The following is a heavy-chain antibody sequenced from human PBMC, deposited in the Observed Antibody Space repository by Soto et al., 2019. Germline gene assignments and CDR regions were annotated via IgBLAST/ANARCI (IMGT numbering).Heavy chain of an antibody. Sequence: SETLSLTCAVYGGSFSGCYWSWIRQPPGKGLEWIGEINHSGSTNYNPSLKSRVTISVDTSKNQFSLKLSSVTAADTSFYYCARGRNSGGIVVVPAARVSYYYYGMDVWGQGTTVTVSS. D-gene: IGHD2-2*01. CDR2: INHSGST. V-gene: IGHV4-34*01. J-gene: IGHJ6*02. CDR1: GGSFSGCY. CDR3: ARGRNSGGIVVVPAARVSYYYYGMDV.